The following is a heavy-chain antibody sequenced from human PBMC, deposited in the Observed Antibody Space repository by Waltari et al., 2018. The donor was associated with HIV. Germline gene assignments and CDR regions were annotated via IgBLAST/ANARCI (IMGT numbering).Heavy chain of an antibody. CDR1: GFTFRNYG. Sequence: EVQVLESGGALVQPGGALRLSCAASGFTFRNYGMVWVRQAPGKGVEWVSTISGSGGSTYYADSVKGRFTVSRDNSKNTLYLQMNSLRAEDTAVYFCVKEHQYSHTWYSYYGMDVWGQGTTVTVSS. CDR3: VKEHQYSHTWYSYYGMDV. V-gene: IGHV3-23*01. D-gene: IGHD6-13*01. CDR2: ISGSGGST. J-gene: IGHJ6*02.